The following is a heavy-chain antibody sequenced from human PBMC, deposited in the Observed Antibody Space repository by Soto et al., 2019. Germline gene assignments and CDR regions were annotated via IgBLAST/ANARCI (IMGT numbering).Heavy chain of an antibody. CDR3: AKQLDHGGLDDS. CDR2: TSNDGSSK. Sequence: QVHLVESGGGVVQPGRSLRLSCAASGFTFNNYGMHWVRQAPGKGLEWVAVTSNDGSSKHYADSVRGRFTISRDNSKNTVWLQMDSLRGDDTGVYYCAKQLDHGGLDDSWGQGTLVTVSS. J-gene: IGHJ5*02. D-gene: IGHD1-1*01. CDR1: GFTFNNYG. V-gene: IGHV3-30*18.